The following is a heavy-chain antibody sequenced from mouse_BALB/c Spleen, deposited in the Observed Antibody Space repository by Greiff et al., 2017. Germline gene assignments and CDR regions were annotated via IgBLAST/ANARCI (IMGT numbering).Heavy chain of an antibody. V-gene: IGHV2-9*02. CDR3: ARANYCGSGGPSWVAY. CDR2: IWAGGST. J-gene: IGHJ3*01. D-gene: IGHD1-1*01. Sequence: QVQLQQSGPGLVAPSQSLSITCTVSGFSLTSYGVHWVRQPPGKGLEWLGVIWAGGSTNYNSALMSRLSISKENSKSQVFLKMNSLQTDDTAMYYCARANYCGSGGPSWVAYWGQGTLVTVSA. CDR1: GFSLTSYG.